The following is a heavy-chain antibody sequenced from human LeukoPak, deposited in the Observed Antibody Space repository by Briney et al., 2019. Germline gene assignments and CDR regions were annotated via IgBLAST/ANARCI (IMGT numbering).Heavy chain of an antibody. Sequence: PSETLSLTCAVYGGSFSGYYWSWLRQPPGKGLEWIGEINHSGSTNYNPSLKSRVTISVDTSKNQFSLKLSSVTAADTAVYYCARGPRYDFWSGYPYYFDYWGQGTLVTVSS. CDR2: INHSGST. CDR3: ARGPRYDFWSGYPYYFDY. D-gene: IGHD3-3*01. CDR1: GGSFSGYY. V-gene: IGHV4-34*01. J-gene: IGHJ4*02.